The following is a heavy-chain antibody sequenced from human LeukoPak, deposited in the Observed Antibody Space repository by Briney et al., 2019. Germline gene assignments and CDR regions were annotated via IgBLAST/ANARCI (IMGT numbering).Heavy chain of an antibody. Sequence: ASETLSLTCTVSGGSISSSSYYWGWIRQPPGKGLEWIGSIYYSGSTYYNPSLKSRVTISVDTSKNQFSLKLSSVTAADTAVYYCASRFYPALGYCSGGSCYLQERWGQGTLVTVSS. CDR2: IYYSGST. CDR1: GGSISSSSYY. V-gene: IGHV4-39*01. CDR3: ASRFYPALGYCSGGSCYLQER. J-gene: IGHJ4*02. D-gene: IGHD2-15*01.